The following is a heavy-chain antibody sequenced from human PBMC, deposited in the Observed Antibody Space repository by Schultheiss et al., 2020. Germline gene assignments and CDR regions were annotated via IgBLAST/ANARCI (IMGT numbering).Heavy chain of an antibody. CDR1: GGSISSGGYY. D-gene: IGHD1-7*01. CDR3: ARHNWDWGFDY. J-gene: IGHJ4*02. V-gene: IGHV4-31*03. CDR2: IYYSGST. Sequence: SETLSLTCTVSGGSISSGGYYWSWIRQHPGKGLEWIGYIYYSGSTYYNPSLKSRLTMSVDTSKNQFSLKLSSVTAADTAVYYCARHNWDWGFDYWGQGTLVTLSS.